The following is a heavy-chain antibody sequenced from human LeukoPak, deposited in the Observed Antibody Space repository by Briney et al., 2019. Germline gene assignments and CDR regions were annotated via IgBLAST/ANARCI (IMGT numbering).Heavy chain of an antibody. CDR3: ARSGAPGKNWFDP. CDR2: MNPNSGNT. D-gene: IGHD1-26*01. J-gene: IGHJ5*02. CDR1: GGTFSSYA. V-gene: IGHV1-8*03. Sequence: ASVKVSCKASGGTFSSYAISWVRQATGQGLEWMGWMNPNSGNTGYAQKFQGRVTITRNTSISTAYMELSSLRSEDTAVYYCARSGAPGKNWFDPWGQGTLVTVSS.